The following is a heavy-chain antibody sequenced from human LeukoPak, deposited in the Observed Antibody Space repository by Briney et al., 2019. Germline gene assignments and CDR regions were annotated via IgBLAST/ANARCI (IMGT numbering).Heavy chain of an antibody. V-gene: IGHV4-59*08. CDR3: ARRGFSSGFYYFDY. CDR1: GGSISTYF. J-gene: IGHJ4*02. CDR2: IYYSGST. Sequence: SETQSLTCTVSGGSISTYFWSWIRQPPGKGLELIGFIYYSGSTNYNPSLESRVTISVDTSKNQFSLKLTSVTAADTAVYYCARRGFSSGFYYFDYWGQGTLVTVSS. D-gene: IGHD6-19*01.